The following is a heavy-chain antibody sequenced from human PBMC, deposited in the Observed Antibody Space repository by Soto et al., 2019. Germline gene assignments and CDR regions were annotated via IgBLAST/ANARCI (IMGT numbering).Heavy chain of an antibody. V-gene: IGHV3-23*01. Sequence: EVQLLESGGGLVQPGGSLRLSCAASGFTFGNYGMNWVRQAPGKGLEWVSGISGGGGSTYYADSVKGRFTISRDPSKNTIFLEMNSLSAEDTAVYYCAKGFIVVVTVIRPDDAFDAWGQGTLVTVSS. CDR1: GFTFGNYG. J-gene: IGHJ5*01. D-gene: IGHD2-21*02. CDR3: AKGFIVVVTVIRPDDAFDA. CDR2: ISGGGGST.